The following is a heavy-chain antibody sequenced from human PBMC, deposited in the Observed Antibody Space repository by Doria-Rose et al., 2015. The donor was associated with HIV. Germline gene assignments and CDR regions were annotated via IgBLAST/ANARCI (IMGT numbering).Heavy chain of an antibody. CDR3: ARIKSSRWSHKYYLDF. V-gene: IGHV2-26*01. CDR1: GVSLSSPGMG. Sequence: QITLKESGPVLVKPTETLTLTCTVSGVSLSSPGMGVSWIRQPPGKALEWLANIFLDDERSYKTSLKSRLNVSRGTSKSQVVLTMTDMDPVDTATYYCARIKSSRWSHKYYLDFWGQGTLVLVSA. J-gene: IGHJ4*02. D-gene: IGHD6-13*01. CDR2: IFLDDER.